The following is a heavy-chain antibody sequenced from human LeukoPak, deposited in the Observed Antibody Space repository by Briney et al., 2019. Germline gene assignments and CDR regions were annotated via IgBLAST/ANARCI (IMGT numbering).Heavy chain of an antibody. D-gene: IGHD3-22*01. J-gene: IGHJ4*02. CDR1: GGSISSYY. CDR3: ARGPAYYYDSSGYSQDY. Sequence: SETLSLTCTVSGGSISSYYWSWIRQPPGKGLEWIGEINHSGSTNYNPSLKSRVTMSVDTSKNQFSLKLSSVTAADTAVYHCARGPAYYYDSSGYSQDYWGQGTLVTVSS. CDR2: INHSGST. V-gene: IGHV4-34*01.